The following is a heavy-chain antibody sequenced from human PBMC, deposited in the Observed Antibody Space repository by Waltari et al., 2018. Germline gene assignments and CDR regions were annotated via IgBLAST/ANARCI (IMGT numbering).Heavy chain of an antibody. J-gene: IGHJ4*02. CDR1: GFTFDDYA. D-gene: IGHD6-19*01. V-gene: IGHV3-9*01. CDR3: AKDKGSGRGHTYYFDY. Sequence: EVQLVESGGGLVQPGRSLRLSCAASGFTFDDYAMHWVRQAPGKGLAWVSGISWKSGSIGDADSVKGRFTISRDNAKNSLYLQMNSLRAEDTALYYCAKDKGSGRGHTYYFDYWGQGTLVTVSS. CDR2: ISWKSGSI.